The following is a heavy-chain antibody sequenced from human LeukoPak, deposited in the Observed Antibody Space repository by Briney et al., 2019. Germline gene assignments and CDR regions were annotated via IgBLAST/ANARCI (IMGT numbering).Heavy chain of an antibody. CDR1: GYTFTSYD. D-gene: IGHD5-24*01. CDR3: ARERATIRSFDY. Sequence: ASVKVSCKASGYTFTSYDINWVRQAPGQGLEWMGGIIPIFGTANYAQKFQGRVTMTTDTSTSTAYMELRSLRSDDTAVYYCARERATIRSFDYWGQGTLVTVSS. J-gene: IGHJ4*02. CDR2: IIPIFGTA. V-gene: IGHV1-69*05.